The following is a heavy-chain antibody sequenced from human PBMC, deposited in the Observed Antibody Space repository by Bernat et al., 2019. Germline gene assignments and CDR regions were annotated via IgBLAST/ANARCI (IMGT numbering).Heavy chain of an antibody. CDR1: GGSFSGYY. J-gene: IGHJ5*02. CDR3: ARGVVVVVAATRGWFDP. Sequence: QVQLQQWGAGLLKPSETLSLTCAVYGGSFSGYYWSWIRQPPGKGLEWIGEINHSGSTNYNPSLKSRVTISVDTSKNQFSLKLSSVTAADTAVYYCARGVVVVVAATRGWFDPWGQGTLVTVSS. V-gene: IGHV4-34*01. CDR2: INHSGST. D-gene: IGHD2-15*01.